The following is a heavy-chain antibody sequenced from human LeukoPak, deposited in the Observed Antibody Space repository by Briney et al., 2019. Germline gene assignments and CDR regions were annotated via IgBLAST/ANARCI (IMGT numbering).Heavy chain of an antibody. CDR2: INPSGGST. CDR3: ARGEDIVVVPAANYFDY. CDR1: GYTFTSYY. J-gene: IGHJ4*02. D-gene: IGHD2-2*01. V-gene: IGHV1-46*03. Sequence: ASVKVSCKASGYTFTSYYMHWVRQAPGQGLEWMGIINPSGGSTSYAQKFQGRVTMTRDTSTSTVYMELSSLRSEDTAVYYCARGEDIVVVPAANYFDYWGRGTLVTVSS.